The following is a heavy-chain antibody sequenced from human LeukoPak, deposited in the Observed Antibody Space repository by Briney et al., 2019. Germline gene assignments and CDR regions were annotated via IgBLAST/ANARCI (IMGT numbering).Heavy chain of an antibody. CDR2: INHSGST. CDR3: ARGRRITMIVVANKVAFDI. D-gene: IGHD3-22*01. Sequence: PSETLSLTCAVYGGSFSGYYWSWIRQPPGKGLEWIGEINHSGSTNYNPSLKSRVTISVDTSKNQFSLKLSSVTAADTAVYYCARGRRITMIVVANKVAFDIWGQGTVVTVSS. J-gene: IGHJ3*02. V-gene: IGHV4-34*01. CDR1: GGSFSGYY.